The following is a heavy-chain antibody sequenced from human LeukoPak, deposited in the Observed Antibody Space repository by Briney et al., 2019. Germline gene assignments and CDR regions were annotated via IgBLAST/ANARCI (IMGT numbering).Heavy chain of an antibody. Sequence: SETLSLTCTVSGGSISSYYWSWIRQSPGKGLEWIGYIYYSGSTNYNPSLNSRVTISVDTSKNQFSLKLSSVTAADTAVYYCARDRICSSTSCYASYYYYGMDVWGKGTTVTVSS. D-gene: IGHD2-2*01. J-gene: IGHJ6*04. CDR2: IYYSGST. V-gene: IGHV4-59*01. CDR3: ARDRICSSTSCYASYYYYGMDV. CDR1: GGSISSYY.